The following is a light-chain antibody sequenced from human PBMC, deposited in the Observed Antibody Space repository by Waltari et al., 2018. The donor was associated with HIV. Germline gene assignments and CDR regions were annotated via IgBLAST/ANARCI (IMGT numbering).Light chain of an antibody. CDR2: DVS. Sequence: QSALTQPASVSGSPGQSITISCTGTTRDVGGCGYVAWYQQHPGQAPKLIIDDVSNRSSGVSKLFSGSKSGNTASLTISGRQAEDEADYYCSSYTSSSTYVVGTGTKVTVL. CDR3: SSYTSSSTYV. CDR1: TRDVGGCGY. V-gene: IGLV2-14*03. J-gene: IGLJ1*01.